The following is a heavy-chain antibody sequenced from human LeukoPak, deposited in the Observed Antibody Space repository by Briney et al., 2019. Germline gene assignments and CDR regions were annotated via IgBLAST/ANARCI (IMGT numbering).Heavy chain of an antibody. CDR2: IIPIFGTA. V-gene: IGHV1-69*13. CDR3: ARSEQWLVIHLDY. CDR1: GGTFISYA. J-gene: IGHJ4*02. Sequence: GASVKVSCKASGGTFISYAISGVGQAPGQGLEGMGGIIPIFGTANYAQKFQGRVTMTADESTSTAYMELSSMRSEDTAVYYCARSEQWLVIHLDYWGQGTLVTVSS. D-gene: IGHD6-19*01.